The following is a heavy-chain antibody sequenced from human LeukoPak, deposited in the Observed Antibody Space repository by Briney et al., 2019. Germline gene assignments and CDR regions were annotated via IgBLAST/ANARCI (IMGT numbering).Heavy chain of an antibody. J-gene: IGHJ5*02. CDR2: IKPDGSEK. D-gene: IGHD2-2*01. CDR3: VRELHCTSTSCYAKSWFDP. Sequence: TGGSLRLSCAASGFTFSNYWMSWVRQAPGEGLEWVANIKPDGSEKYYVDSVKGRFTISRDNAKNPLYLQMNSLRAEDTAVYYCVRELHCTSTSCYAKSWFDPWGQGTLVTVSS. V-gene: IGHV3-7*03. CDR1: GFTFSNYW.